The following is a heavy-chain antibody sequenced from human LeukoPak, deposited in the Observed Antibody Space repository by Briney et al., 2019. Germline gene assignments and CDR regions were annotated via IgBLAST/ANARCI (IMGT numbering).Heavy chain of an antibody. Sequence: SETLSLTCAVYGGSFSGYYWSWIRQPPGKGLEWIGEINHSGSTNYNPSLKSRVTIPVDTSKNQFSLKLSSVTAADTAVYYCATYYYDSSGYSFFDYWGQGTLVTVSS. V-gene: IGHV4-34*01. CDR1: GGSFSGYY. J-gene: IGHJ4*02. CDR2: INHSGST. CDR3: ATYYYDSSGYSFFDY. D-gene: IGHD3-22*01.